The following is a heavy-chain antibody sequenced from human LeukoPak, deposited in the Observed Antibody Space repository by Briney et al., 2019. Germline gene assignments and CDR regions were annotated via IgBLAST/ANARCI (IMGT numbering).Heavy chain of an antibody. D-gene: IGHD6-19*01. CDR3: ARVDGSGWPYYHYYYGMDV. Sequence: GGSLRLSCAASGFTFSSYSMNWVRQAPGKGLEWVSSISSSSYIYYADSVKGRFTISRDNAKNSLYLQMNSLRAEDTAVYYCARVDGSGWPYYHYYYGMDVWGQGTTVTVSS. CDR2: ISSSSYI. V-gene: IGHV3-21*01. J-gene: IGHJ6*02. CDR1: GFTFSSYS.